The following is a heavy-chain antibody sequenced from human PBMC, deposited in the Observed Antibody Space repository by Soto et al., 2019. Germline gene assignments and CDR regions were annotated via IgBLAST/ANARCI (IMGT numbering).Heavy chain of an antibody. CDR1: GGTFSSYT. J-gene: IGHJ4*02. Sequence: QVQLVQSGAEVKKPGSSVKVSCTASGGTFSSYTISWVRQAPGQGLYWMGKIIPSLGIANYAQKFQGRVTMTADKSTSTADMELSSLRSEDTAVYYCEHYGDYAGCDYWGQGTLVTVSS. D-gene: IGHD4-17*01. V-gene: IGHV1-69*02. CDR2: IIPSLGIA. CDR3: EHYGDYAGCDY.